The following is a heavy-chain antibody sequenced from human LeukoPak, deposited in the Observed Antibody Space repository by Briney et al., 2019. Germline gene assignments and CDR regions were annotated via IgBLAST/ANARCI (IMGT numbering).Heavy chain of an antibody. D-gene: IGHD3-10*01. V-gene: IGHV4-39*07. Sequence: SETLSLTCTVSGGSISSSSYYWGWIRQPPGKGLEWIGSIYYSGSTYYNPSLKSRVTISVDTSKNQFSLKLSSVTAADTAVYYCARGGSKVYFDYWGQGTLVTVSS. CDR3: ARGGSKVYFDY. CDR1: GGSISSSSYY. J-gene: IGHJ4*02. CDR2: IYYSGST.